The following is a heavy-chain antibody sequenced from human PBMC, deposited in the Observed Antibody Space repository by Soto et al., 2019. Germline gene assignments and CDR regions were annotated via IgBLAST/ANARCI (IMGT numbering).Heavy chain of an antibody. CDR2: ISGSGGST. CDR3: AKIPITIFGVVIIPYYYYMDV. V-gene: IGHV3-23*01. Sequence: EVQLLESGGGLVQPGGSLRLSCAASGFTFSSYAMSWVRQAPGKGLEWVPAISGSGGSTYYADSVKGRFTISRDNSKNTLYLQMNSLRAEDTAVYYCAKIPITIFGVVIIPYYYYMDVWGKGTTVTVSS. CDR1: GFTFSSYA. J-gene: IGHJ6*03. D-gene: IGHD3-3*01.